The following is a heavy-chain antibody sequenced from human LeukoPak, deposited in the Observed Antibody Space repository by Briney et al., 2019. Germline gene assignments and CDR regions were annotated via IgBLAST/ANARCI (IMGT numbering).Heavy chain of an antibody. D-gene: IGHD6-19*01. V-gene: IGHV4-30-4*01. J-gene: IGHJ4*02. CDR3: ARAKSGWYAGAFTFDY. CDR1: GGSISSGDYY. CDR2: VYYSGST. Sequence: PSQTLSLTWTVSGGSISSGDYYWSWIRQPPRKGLEWIGYVYYSGSTYYNPSLKSRVTISVDTSKNQFSLKLSSVTAADTAVYYCARAKSGWYAGAFTFDYWGQGTLVTVSS.